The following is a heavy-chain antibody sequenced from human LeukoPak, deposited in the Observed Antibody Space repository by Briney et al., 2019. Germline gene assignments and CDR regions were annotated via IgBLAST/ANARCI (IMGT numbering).Heavy chain of an antibody. Sequence: ASVKVSCKASGYTFTSYAMNWVRQAPGQGLEWMGWINTNTGNPTYAQGFTGRFVFSLDTSVSTAYLQISSLKAEDTAVYYCARAPRGKQWLADDVFDIWGQGTMVTVSS. D-gene: IGHD6-19*01. CDR1: GYTFTSYA. V-gene: IGHV7-4-1*02. CDR3: ARAPRGKQWLADDVFDI. J-gene: IGHJ3*02. CDR2: INTNTGNP.